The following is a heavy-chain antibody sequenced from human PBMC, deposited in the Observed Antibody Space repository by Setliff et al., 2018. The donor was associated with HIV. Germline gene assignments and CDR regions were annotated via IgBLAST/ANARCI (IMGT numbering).Heavy chain of an antibody. V-gene: IGHV1-69-2*01. CDR3: ARGTTATDYCYYMDV. D-gene: IGHD4-17*01. Sequence: ASVKVSCKASGYTFTDYYMHWVQQAPGKGLEWMGRVEPQHGETIFAGKFQGRVTITADTSTDTAYMELSSLRSEDTAVYSCARGTTATDYCYYMDVWGKGTSVTVSS. CDR2: VEPQHGET. CDR1: GYTFTDYY. J-gene: IGHJ6*03.